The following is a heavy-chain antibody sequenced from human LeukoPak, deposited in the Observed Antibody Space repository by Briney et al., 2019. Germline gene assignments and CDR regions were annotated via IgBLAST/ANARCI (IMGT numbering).Heavy chain of an antibody. J-gene: IGHJ2*01. D-gene: IGHD6-6*01. Sequence: PGGSLRLSCAASGFTFSSYAMSWVRQAPGKGLEWVSTINGGGVNTYYADSVKGRFTISRDNSKNTLYLQMNSLRAEDTAVYYCAKDTIAARLWYFDLWGRGTLVTVSS. V-gene: IGHV3-23*01. CDR3: AKDTIAARLWYFDL. CDR2: INGGGVNT. CDR1: GFTFSSYA.